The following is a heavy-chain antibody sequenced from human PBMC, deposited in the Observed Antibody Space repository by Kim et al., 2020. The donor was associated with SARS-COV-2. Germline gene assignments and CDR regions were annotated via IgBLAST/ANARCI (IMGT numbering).Heavy chain of an antibody. D-gene: IGHD4-17*01. J-gene: IGHJ4*02. CDR3: ARDRGWTLTNFDY. V-gene: IGHV4-39*07. Sequence: SETLSLTCTVSGGSISSSIYYWGWIRQPPGKGLEWIGSIYYSGSTYYNPSLKSRVTMSVDTSKNQFSLKLSSVTAADTAVYYCARDRGWTLTNFDYWGQGTLVTVSS. CDR1: GGSISSSIYY. CDR2: IYYSGST.